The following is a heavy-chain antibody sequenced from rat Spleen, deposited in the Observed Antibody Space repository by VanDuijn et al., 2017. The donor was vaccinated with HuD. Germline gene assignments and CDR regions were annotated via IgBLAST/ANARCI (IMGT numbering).Heavy chain of an antibody. V-gene: IGHV5-20*01. CDR3: ARENYYSGDY. CDR1: GFTFSDYY. CDR2: ISYGDSSGHSST. D-gene: IGHD1-1*01. Sequence: EVQLVESDGGLVQPGRSLKLSCAASGFTFSDYYMAWVRQGPTKGLEWVAFISYGDSSGHSSTYYRDSVKGRFTVSRDNAKSTLYLQVNSLRSEDTATYYCARENYYSGDYWGQGVMVTVSS. J-gene: IGHJ2*01.